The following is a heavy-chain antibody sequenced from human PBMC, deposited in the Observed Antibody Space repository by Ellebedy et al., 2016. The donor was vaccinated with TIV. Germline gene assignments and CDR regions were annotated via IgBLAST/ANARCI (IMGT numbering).Heavy chain of an antibody. J-gene: IGHJ4*02. V-gene: IGHV4-59*01. CDR2: IYYSGST. D-gene: IGHD6-13*01. CDR3: ARGRESTDGYSSSWWDY. CDR1: GGSISSYY. Sequence: SETLSLTCTVSGGSISSYYWSWIRQPPGKGLEWIGYIYYSGSTNYNPSLKSRVTISVDTSKNQFSLKLSSVTAADTAVYYCARGRESTDGYSSSWWDYWGQGTLVTVSS.